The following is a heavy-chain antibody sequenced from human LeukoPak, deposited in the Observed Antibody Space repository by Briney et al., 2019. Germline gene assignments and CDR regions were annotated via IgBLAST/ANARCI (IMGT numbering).Heavy chain of an antibody. D-gene: IGHD3-22*01. V-gene: IGHV1-2*02. J-gene: IGHJ3*02. CDR1: GYTFTAKY. CDR2: INPNSGGT. Sequence: ASVKVSCKTSGYTFTAKYVHWVRQAPGQGLEWMGWINPNSGGTNYAQNFQGRVTMTRDTSISTAYMELSRLTSDDTAVYYCASYFESSGYYAFDIWGQGTLVTVSS. CDR3: ASYFESSGYYAFDI.